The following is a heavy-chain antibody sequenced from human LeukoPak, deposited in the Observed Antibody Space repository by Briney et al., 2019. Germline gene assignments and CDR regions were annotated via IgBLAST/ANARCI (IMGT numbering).Heavy chain of an antibody. Sequence: ASVKVSCKASGYTFTSYDINWVRQATGQGLEWMGWMNPNSGNTGYAQKFQGRVTMTRDTSISSAYMELSRLRSDDTAVYYCARVKDIVVVPAAPYYYYGMDVWGQGTTVTVSS. D-gene: IGHD2-2*01. J-gene: IGHJ6*02. V-gene: IGHV1-8*01. CDR2: MNPNSGNT. CDR1: GYTFTSYD. CDR3: ARVKDIVVVPAAPYYYYGMDV.